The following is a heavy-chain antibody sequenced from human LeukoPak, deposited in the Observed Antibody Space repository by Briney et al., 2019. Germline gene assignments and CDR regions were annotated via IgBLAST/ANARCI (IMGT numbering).Heavy chain of an antibody. Sequence: GASVKVSCKASGYTFTGYYIHWVRQAPGQGLEWMGWINPDSGGTNFPQKFQGRVTMTRDTSISAAYMELSRLRSDDTAVYHCARGDSYGYTPGFDYWGQGTLVTVSS. CDR3: ARGDSYGYTPGFDY. V-gene: IGHV1-2*02. CDR2: INPDSGGT. D-gene: IGHD5-18*01. J-gene: IGHJ4*02. CDR1: GYTFTGYY.